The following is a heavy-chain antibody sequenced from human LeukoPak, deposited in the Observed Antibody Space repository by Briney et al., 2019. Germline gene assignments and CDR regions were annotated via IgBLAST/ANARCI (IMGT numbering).Heavy chain of an antibody. J-gene: IGHJ5*02. Sequence: ASVKVSCKASGGTFSSYAISWVRQAPGQGLEWMGVINPSGTGTSYAQKFQGRITMSRDTSTSTVYVELSSLRSEDTAFYYCASDHSMANTAWWFDPWGQGTLVTVSS. CDR2: INPSGTGT. CDR3: ASDHSMANTAWWFDP. CDR1: GGTFSSYA. D-gene: IGHD5-24*01. V-gene: IGHV1-46*01.